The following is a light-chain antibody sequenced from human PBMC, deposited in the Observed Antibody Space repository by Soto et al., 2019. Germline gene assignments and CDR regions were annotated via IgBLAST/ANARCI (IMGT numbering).Light chain of an antibody. CDR2: TAS. Sequence: IRMTQSPSSFSASTGDRVTITCRASRGISSHLAWYQVKPGKAPRLLIYTASYLESGVPSRFSGSGSGTDFTLTISSLQSEDFAVYYCQQYFSYPLTFGGGTKVEI. J-gene: IGKJ4*01. CDR1: RGISSH. V-gene: IGKV1-8*01. CDR3: QQYFSYPLT.